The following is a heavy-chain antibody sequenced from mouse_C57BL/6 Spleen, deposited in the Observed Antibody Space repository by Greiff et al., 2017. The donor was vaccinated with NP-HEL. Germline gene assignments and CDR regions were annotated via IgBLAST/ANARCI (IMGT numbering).Heavy chain of an antibody. CDR3: ARSSSPAWFAY. D-gene: IGHD1-1*01. CDR2: IRNKANGYTT. CDR1: GFTFTDYY. Sequence: EVKLVESGGGLVQPGGSLSLSCAASGFTFTDYYMSWVRQPPVKALEWLGFIRNKANGYTTEYSASVKGRFTISRDNSQSILYLQMNALRAEDSATYYCARSSSPAWFAYWGQGTLVTVSA. J-gene: IGHJ3*01. V-gene: IGHV7-3*01.